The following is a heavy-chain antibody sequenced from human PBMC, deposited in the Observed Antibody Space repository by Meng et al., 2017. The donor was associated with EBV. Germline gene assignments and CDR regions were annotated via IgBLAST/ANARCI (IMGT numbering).Heavy chain of an antibody. Sequence: QVQLGQSAAEVKEPGSSVKVSFKTSGGPFRYYAISWVRQAPGQGLEWLGGFLPRLGAPNYAQKFHGRVKITADESTSTHYMDLSSLRSEDTAIYYCASESGRGYTPDYWGQGTLVTVSS. CDR1: GGPFRYYA. CDR3: ASESGRGYTPDY. CDR2: FLPRLGAP. V-gene: IGHV1-69*01. J-gene: IGHJ4*02. D-gene: IGHD3-10*01.